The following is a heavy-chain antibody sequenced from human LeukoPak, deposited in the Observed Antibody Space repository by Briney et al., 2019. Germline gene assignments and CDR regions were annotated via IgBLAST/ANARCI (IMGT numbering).Heavy chain of an antibody. J-gene: IGHJ4*02. CDR3: AKDFLVVVVAAYFDY. V-gene: IGHV3-23*01. D-gene: IGHD2-15*01. CDR2: ISGSGGST. CDR1: GFTFSSYA. Sequence: PGGPLRLSCAASGFTFSSYAMSWVRQAPGKGLEWVSAISGSGGSTYYADSVKGQFTISRDNSKNTLYLQVNSLRAEDTAVYYCAKDFLVVVVAAYFDYWGQGTLVTVSS.